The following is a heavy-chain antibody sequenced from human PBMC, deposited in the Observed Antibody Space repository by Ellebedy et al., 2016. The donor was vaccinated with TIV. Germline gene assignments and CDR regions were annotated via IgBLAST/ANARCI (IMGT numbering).Heavy chain of an antibody. CDR2: ISASAGGT. D-gene: IGHD5-18*01. CDR1: GFTFSSSA. Sequence: GESLKISCAASGFTFSSSAMNWVRHSPGKGLQWVAAISASAGGTFYADSVKGRFTISRDNANTTLYLQMNSLRVDDTAFYYCAKSDSRGTAMVLPIDWGQGTLVTVSS. J-gene: IGHJ4*02. CDR3: AKSDSRGTAMVLPID. V-gene: IGHV3-23*01.